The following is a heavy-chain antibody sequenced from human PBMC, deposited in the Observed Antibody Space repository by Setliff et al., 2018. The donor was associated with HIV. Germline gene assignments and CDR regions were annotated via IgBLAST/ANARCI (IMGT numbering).Heavy chain of an antibody. CDR1: GVSFSGYS. Sequence: SETLSLTCAVYGVSFSGYSWSWIRQPPGKGLEWIGEIFHNGTINCNPSLKSRVALSIDTFKSQISLNMTSLTTADTAIYYCGRGPHIVGAPWAVIGYWAQGKPVTVSS. V-gene: IGHV4-34*01. CDR3: GRGPHIVGAPWAVIGY. J-gene: IGHJ4*02. CDR2: IFHNGTI. D-gene: IGHD1-26*01.